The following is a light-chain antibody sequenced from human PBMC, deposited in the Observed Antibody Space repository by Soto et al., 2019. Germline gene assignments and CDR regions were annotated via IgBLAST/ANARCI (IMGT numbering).Light chain of an antibody. CDR2: DDS. V-gene: IGLV3-21*02. J-gene: IGLJ2*01. CDR1: NIGSES. Sequence: SYELTQPPSVSVAPGQTARVTCGGHNIGSESVHWYQQNPGQAPVLVVYDDSDRPSGIPERFSGSKSGNTATLTIIRVEAGDEADYYCQVWDTSSNHVVFGGGTKVNVL. CDR3: QVWDTSSNHVV.